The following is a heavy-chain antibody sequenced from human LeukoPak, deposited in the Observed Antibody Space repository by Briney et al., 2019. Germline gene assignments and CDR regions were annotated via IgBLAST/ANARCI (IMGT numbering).Heavy chain of an antibody. Sequence: PSETLSLTCTVSGGSISSSSYYWGWIRQPPVKWLEWIGSIYYSGSTYYNPSLKSRVTISVDTSKNQFSLKLSSVTAADTAVYYCINSGSYMYYFDYWGQGTLVTVSS. V-gene: IGHV4-39*07. CDR3: INSGSYMYYFDY. CDR2: IYYSGST. D-gene: IGHD1-26*01. CDR1: GGSISSSSYY. J-gene: IGHJ4*02.